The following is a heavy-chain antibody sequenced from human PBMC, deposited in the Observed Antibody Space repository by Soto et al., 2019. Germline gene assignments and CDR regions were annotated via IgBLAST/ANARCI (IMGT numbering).Heavy chain of an antibody. CDR1: GFTFSSYA. CDR2: ISGSGGST. J-gene: IGHJ5*02. CDR3: ARDERGSGSYFGRLNWFDP. Sequence: PGGSLRLSCAASGFTFSSYAMSWVRQAPGKGLEWVSAISGSGGSTYYADSVKGRFTISRDNSKNTLYLQMNSLRAEDTAVYYCARDERGSGSYFGRLNWFDPWGQGTLVTVSS. D-gene: IGHD3-10*01. V-gene: IGHV3-23*01.